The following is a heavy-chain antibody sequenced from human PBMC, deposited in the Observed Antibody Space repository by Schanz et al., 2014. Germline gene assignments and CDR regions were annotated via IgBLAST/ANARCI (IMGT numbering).Heavy chain of an antibody. V-gene: IGHV3-30*18. J-gene: IGHJ4*02. CDR2: ISYHGSER. Sequence: QVQLVESGGGVVQPGRSLRLSCAGSGFSFSDYGMHWVRQAPGRGLEWVAVISYHGSERYYADSVKGRFTISRDNSKNTLYLQMNSLRTEDTAVYCCAKSYDTSCYSGFDYWGQGTLVTVSS. CDR3: AKSYDTSCYSGFDY. D-gene: IGHD3-22*01. CDR1: GFSFSDYG.